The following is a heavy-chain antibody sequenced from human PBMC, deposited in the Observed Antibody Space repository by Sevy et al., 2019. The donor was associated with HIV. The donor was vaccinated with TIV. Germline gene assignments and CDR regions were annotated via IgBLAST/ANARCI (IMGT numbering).Heavy chain of an antibody. CDR1: GGSISTYY. D-gene: IGHD1-20*01. CDR2: IHYSGST. J-gene: IGHJ6*02. CDR3: ARDRNNLGMDV. V-gene: IGHV4-59*13. Sequence: SETLSLTCIVSGGSISTYYWSWIRQPPGKGLECIGYIHYSGSTNYNPSLKSRITISVDTSKNQFSLKLSSVTAADTAMYDGARDRNNLGMDVWGQGTTVTVSS.